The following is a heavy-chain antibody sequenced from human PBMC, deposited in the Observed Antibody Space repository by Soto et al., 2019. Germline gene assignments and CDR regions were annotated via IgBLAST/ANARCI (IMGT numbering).Heavy chain of an antibody. CDR1: GYTFTSYG. CDR2: ISAYNGNT. V-gene: IGHV1-18*01. D-gene: IGHD2-15*01. CDR3: ARATQGDIVVVVAALNWFAP. Sequence: ASVKVSCKASGYTFTSYGISWVRQAPGQGLEWMGWISAYNGNTNYAQKLQGRVTMTTDTSTSTAYMELRSLRSDDTAVYYCARATQGDIVVVVAALNWFAPWGQGTLVTVSS. J-gene: IGHJ5*02.